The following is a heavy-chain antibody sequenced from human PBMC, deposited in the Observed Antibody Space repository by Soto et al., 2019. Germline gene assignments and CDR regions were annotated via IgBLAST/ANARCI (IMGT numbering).Heavy chain of an antibody. D-gene: IGHD7-27*01. CDR3: ARGDQLGIDAFEI. J-gene: IGHJ3*02. Sequence: GGSLRLSCAASGFTFSSYGMHWVRQAPGKGLEWVAVIWYDGSNKYYADSVKGRFTISRDNSKNTLYLQMNSLRAEDTAVYDCARGDQLGIDAFEIWGQGTMVTVSS. CDR2: IWYDGSNK. V-gene: IGHV3-33*01. CDR1: GFTFSSYG.